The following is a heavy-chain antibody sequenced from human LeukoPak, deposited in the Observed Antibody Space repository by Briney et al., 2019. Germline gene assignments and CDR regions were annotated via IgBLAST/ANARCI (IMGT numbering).Heavy chain of an antibody. CDR3: TTDFDPFFFWSTGY. J-gene: IGHJ4*02. D-gene: IGHD3-3*01. CDR1: GFTFSNAW. Sequence: GGSLRLSCAASGFTFSNAWMNWVRQAPGKGLEWVGRIKSKTDGGTTDYAAPVKGRFTISRDDSKNTLYPQMNSLKTEDTAVYYCTTDFDPFFFWSTGYWGQGTLVTVSS. CDR2: IKSKTDGGTT. V-gene: IGHV3-15*07.